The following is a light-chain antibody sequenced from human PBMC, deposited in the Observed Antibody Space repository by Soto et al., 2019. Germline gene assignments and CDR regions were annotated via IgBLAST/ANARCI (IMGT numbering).Light chain of an antibody. Sequence: DIQMTQSPSSVSASVGERVTIACRASQDISIHLAWFQQKPGKAPKSLIFGASSLQSGVPSKFSGSGSGTDFTLTIDSLQPEDFATYYCQQYHNYPPSFGQGTKVEIK. J-gene: IGKJ1*01. V-gene: IGKV1-16*02. CDR2: GAS. CDR1: QDISIH. CDR3: QQYHNYPPS.